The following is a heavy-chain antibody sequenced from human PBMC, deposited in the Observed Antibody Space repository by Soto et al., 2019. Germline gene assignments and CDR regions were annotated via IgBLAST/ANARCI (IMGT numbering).Heavy chain of an antibody. CDR1: GGSISSGGYS. CDR3: ARAATTEWFDP. Sequence: SETLSLTCAVSGGSISSGGYSWSWIRQPPGKGLEWIGYIYHSGSTYYTPSLKSRVTISVDRSKNQFSLKLSSVTAADTAVYYCARAATTEWFDPWGQGTLVTVSS. J-gene: IGHJ5*02. CDR2: IYHSGST. V-gene: IGHV4-30-2*01. D-gene: IGHD4-17*01.